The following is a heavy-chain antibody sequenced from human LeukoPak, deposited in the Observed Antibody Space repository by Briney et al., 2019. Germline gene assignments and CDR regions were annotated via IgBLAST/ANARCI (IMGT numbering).Heavy chain of an antibody. D-gene: IGHD3-22*01. CDR2: ISSSSSYI. CDR3: ARGSRYDSSGYYPYYFDY. CDR1: GFTFSSYS. Sequence: PGGSLRLSCAASGFTFSSYSMNWVRQAPGKGLEWVSSISSSSSYIYYADSVKGRFTISRDNAKNSLYLQVSSLRAEDTAVYYCARGSRYDSSGYYPYYFDYWGQGALVTVSS. V-gene: IGHV3-21*01. J-gene: IGHJ4*02.